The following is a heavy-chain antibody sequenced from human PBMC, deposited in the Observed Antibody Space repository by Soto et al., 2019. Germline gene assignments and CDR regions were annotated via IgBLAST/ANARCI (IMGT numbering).Heavy chain of an antibody. J-gene: IGHJ4*02. V-gene: IGHV3-11*01. Sequence: QVQLVESGGGLVMPGESLRLSCAASGFTFSDHYMSWIRQAPGKGLERVSYISSSGNSMYYADSVKGRFTVYRENAENSLYLQMTGLRAEHRAVYYCAGSAASGRRFAHWGQRTLVSVSS. CDR1: GFTFSDHY. D-gene: IGHD6-13*01. CDR2: ISSSGNSM. CDR3: AGSAASGRRFAH.